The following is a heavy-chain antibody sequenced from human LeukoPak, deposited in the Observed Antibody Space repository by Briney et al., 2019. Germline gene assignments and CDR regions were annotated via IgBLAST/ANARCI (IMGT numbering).Heavy chain of an antibody. CDR1: GFTFSGYI. CDR3: ARDQWLDY. J-gene: IGHJ4*02. V-gene: IGHV3-48*01. CDR2: IGTSGNII. Sequence: GGSLRLSCAASGFTFSGYIMNWVRQAPGKGLEWVAFIGTSGNIIYYADSVKGRFTVSRDNAKNSLYLQMNSLRAEDTAVYYCARDQWLDYWGQGTLDTVSS. D-gene: IGHD2-8*01.